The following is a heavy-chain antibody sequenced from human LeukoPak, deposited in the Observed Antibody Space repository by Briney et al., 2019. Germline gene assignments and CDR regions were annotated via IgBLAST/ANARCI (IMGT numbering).Heavy chain of an antibody. J-gene: IGHJ3*02. CDR3: ARPDDYGGKPAAFDI. V-gene: IGHV5-51*01. Sequence: GESLKISCKGSGYNFSNYWIAWVRQMPGKGLEWMGIIYPNDSDTRYSPSFQGQVTISADKSISTAYLHWSSLKASDTAIYYCARPDDYGGKPAAFDIWGQGTLVTVSS. CDR1: GYNFSNYW. D-gene: IGHD4-23*01. CDR2: IYPNDSDT.